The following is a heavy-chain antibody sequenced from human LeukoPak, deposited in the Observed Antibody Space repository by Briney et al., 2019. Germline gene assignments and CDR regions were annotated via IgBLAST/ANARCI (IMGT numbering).Heavy chain of an antibody. CDR1: GCTFSSYD. CDR3: ARGKYGYTSGWQIPDY. CDR2: IGISGDT. J-gene: IGHJ4*02. D-gene: IGHD6-25*01. V-gene: IGHV3-13*01. Sequence: GGSLRLSCAASGCTFSSYDMHWVRQVTGKGLEWVSSIGISGDTYYAGSVKGRFTISREDAKNSFYLQMNSLRAGDTAVYYCARGKYGYTSGWQIPDYWGQGTLVTVSS.